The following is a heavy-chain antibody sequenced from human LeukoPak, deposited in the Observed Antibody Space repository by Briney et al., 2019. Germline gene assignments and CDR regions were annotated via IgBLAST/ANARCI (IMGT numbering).Heavy chain of an antibody. CDR3: ARTYDYVWGSYRY. Sequence: WRSMRISCAACGVTFSSYGMPWVRQAKGKGLEWVSIIYSGGSTYYADSVKGRFTISRDNSKNTLYPQMGSLRAEDMAVYYCARTYDYVWGSYRYWGQGTLVTVSS. CDR2: IYSGGST. CDR1: GVTFSSYG. V-gene: IGHV3-66*02. D-gene: IGHD3-16*02. J-gene: IGHJ4*02.